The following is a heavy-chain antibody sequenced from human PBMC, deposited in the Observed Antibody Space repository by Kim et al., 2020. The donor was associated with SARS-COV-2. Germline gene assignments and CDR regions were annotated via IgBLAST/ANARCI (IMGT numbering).Heavy chain of an antibody. CDR1: GGTFSSYA. Sequence: SVKVSCKASGGTFSSYAISWVRQAPGQGLEWMGGIIPIFGTANYAQKFQGRVTITADESTSTAYMELSSLRSEDTAVYYCARDSRDDFWSGYPPYYFDYWGQGTLVTVSS. J-gene: IGHJ4*02. D-gene: IGHD3-3*01. CDR2: IIPIFGTA. CDR3: ARDSRDDFWSGYPPYYFDY. V-gene: IGHV1-69*13.